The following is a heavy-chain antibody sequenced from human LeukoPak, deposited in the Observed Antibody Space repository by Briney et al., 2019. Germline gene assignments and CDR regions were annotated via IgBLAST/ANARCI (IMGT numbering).Heavy chain of an antibody. CDR2: VWYDGSNK. D-gene: IGHD3-3*02. Sequence: GGSLRLSCAASGFTFSSYGMNWVRQAPGKGLEWVAVVWYDGSNKYYVDSVKGRFTISRDNSKNTLYLQMNSLRAEDTAVYYCASDGARIVGYIDYWGQGTLVTVSS. CDR3: ASDGARIVGYIDY. CDR1: GFTFSSYG. V-gene: IGHV3-33*01. J-gene: IGHJ4*02.